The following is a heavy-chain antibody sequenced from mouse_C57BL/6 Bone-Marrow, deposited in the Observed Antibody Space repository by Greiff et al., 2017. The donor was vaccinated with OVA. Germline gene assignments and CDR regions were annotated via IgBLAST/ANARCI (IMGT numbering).Heavy chain of an antibody. J-gene: IGHJ2*01. V-gene: IGHV5-6*01. D-gene: IGHD1-1*01. CDR3: ARRGGNYDY. Sequence: EVHLVESGGDLVKPGGSLKLSCAASGFTFSSYGMSWVRQTPDKRLEWVATISSGGSYTYYPDSVKGRFTISRDNAKNTLYLQMSSLRSKDTAMYYCARRGGNYDYWGQGTTLTVSS. CDR1: GFTFSSYG. CDR2: ISSGGSYT.